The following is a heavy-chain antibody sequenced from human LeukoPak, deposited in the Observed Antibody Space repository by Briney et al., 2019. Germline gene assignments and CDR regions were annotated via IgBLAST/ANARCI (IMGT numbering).Heavy chain of an antibody. CDR1: GFNFNTHG. J-gene: IGHJ6*02. D-gene: IGHD6-6*01. Sequence: RRSLRLSCGASGFNFNTHGMHWVRQAPGKGLEWVAVIWYDGSNKYYEASVKGRFTISRDNSKNTVYLQMNSLRAEDTAVYYCARAEYSTSPPYHYALGLWGQGTTVTVSS. CDR3: ARAEYSTSPPYHYALGL. V-gene: IGHV3-33*01. CDR2: IWYDGSNK.